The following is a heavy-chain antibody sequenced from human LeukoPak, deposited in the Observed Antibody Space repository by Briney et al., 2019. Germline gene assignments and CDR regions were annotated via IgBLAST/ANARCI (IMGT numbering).Heavy chain of an antibody. V-gene: IGHV1-2*02. CDR2: INPNSGGT. D-gene: IGHD3-10*01. Sequence: ASVKVSCKASGYTFTGYYMHWVRRAPGQGLEWMGWINPNSGGTNYAQKFQGRVTMTRDTSISTAYMELSRLRSDDTAVYYCARADFGFGELFPFDYWGQGTLVTVSS. J-gene: IGHJ4*02. CDR3: ARADFGFGELFPFDY. CDR1: GYTFTGYY.